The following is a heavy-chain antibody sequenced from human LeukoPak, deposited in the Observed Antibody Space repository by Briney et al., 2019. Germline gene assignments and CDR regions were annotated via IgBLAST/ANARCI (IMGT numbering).Heavy chain of an antibody. CDR1: GYSFTNYW. CDR3: ARLLMGGATSDYFDC. J-gene: IGHJ4*02. V-gene: IGHV5-51*01. D-gene: IGHD1-26*01. CDR2: IYPSDSDT. Sequence: GESLKISCRGSGYSFTNYWIGWVRQMPGKGLEWMGIIYPSDSDTRYSPSFQGQVTISADKSISTAYLQWSSLKASDTAMYYCARLLMGGATSDYFDCWGQGTLVTVSS.